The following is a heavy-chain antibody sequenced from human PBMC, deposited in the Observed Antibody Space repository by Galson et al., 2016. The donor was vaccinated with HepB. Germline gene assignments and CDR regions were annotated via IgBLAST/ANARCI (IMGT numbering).Heavy chain of an antibody. CDR3: ARVRWLEPLDY. CDR2: IRYSGDPM. CDR1: GFTFSDYF. Sequence: SLRLSCAASGFTFSDYFMAWIRQPPGKGLEWVSHIRYSGDPMSYADSVMGRFTISRDNAKNSLFLQMNSLRAEDTAVYYCARVRWLEPLDYWGQGTLVTVSS. J-gene: IGHJ4*02. D-gene: IGHD6-19*01. V-gene: IGHV3-11*04.